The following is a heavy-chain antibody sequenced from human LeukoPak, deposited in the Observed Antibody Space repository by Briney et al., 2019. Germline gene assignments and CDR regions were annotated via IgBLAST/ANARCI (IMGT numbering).Heavy chain of an antibody. Sequence: SQTLSLTCTVSGGSISNGSYYWSWIRQPAGKGLEWIGRIYSSGSTNYNPSLKSRVTISVDTSKNQFSLKLSSVTAADTAVYYCARARGYSSGWSHKFLVDYWGQGTLVTVSS. CDR1: GGSISNGSYY. J-gene: IGHJ4*02. D-gene: IGHD6-19*01. CDR2: IYSSGST. CDR3: ARARGYSSGWSHKFLVDY. V-gene: IGHV4-61*02.